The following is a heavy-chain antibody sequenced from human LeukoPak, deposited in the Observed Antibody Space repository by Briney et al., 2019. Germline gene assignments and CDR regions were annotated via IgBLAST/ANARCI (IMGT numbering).Heavy chain of an antibody. V-gene: IGHV3-23*01. J-gene: IGHJ4*02. CDR1: GFTFSTYA. Sequence: GGSLRLSCAASGFTFSTYAMSWVRQAPGKGLEWVSGISGSGGSTYYADSVKGRFTISGDNSQNTLYLQMNSLRGEDTAVYYSAKAPLGSHWVAFDYWGQGTLVTVSS. D-gene: IGHD3-10*01. CDR2: ISGSGGST. CDR3: AKAPLGSHWVAFDY.